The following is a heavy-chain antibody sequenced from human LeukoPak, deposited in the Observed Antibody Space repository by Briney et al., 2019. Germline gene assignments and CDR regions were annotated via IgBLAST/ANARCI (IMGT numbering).Heavy chain of an antibody. D-gene: IGHD3-10*01. CDR3: ARDKFDSNWFDP. CDR2: INPNSGGT. V-gene: IGHV1-2*02. CDR1: GYTFTTDY. Sequence: ASVKVSCKASGYTFTTDYIHWVRQAPGQGLEWMGWINPNSGGTNYAQKFQGRVTMTRDTSISTAYMELSRLRSDDTAVYYCARDKFDSNWFDPWGQGTLVTVSS. J-gene: IGHJ5*02.